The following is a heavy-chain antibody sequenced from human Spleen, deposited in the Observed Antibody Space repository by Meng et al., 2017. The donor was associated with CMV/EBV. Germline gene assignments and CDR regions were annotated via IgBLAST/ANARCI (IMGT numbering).Heavy chain of an antibody. V-gene: IGHV4-59*01. CDR3: ARRGGGSRHSGSYGYYFDY. J-gene: IGHJ4*02. Sequence: SETLSLTCTVSGGSISSYYWSWIRQPPGKGLEWIGYLYYSGSTNYNPSLKSRVTISVDTSKNQSSLKLSSVTAADTAVYYCARRGGGSRHSGSYGYYFDYWGQGTLVTVSS. CDR2: LYYSGST. D-gene: IGHD1-26*01. CDR1: GGSISSYY.